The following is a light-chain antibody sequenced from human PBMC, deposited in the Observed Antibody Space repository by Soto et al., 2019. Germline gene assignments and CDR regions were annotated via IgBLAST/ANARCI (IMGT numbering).Light chain of an antibody. Sequence: ALTQSPGTLSSSPGERATLSCRASQSVSSSYLAWYQQKPGQAPRLLIYGASSRATGIPDRFSGSGSGTDFTLTISRLEPEDFAVYYCQQYGSSPYTFGQGTKVDIK. CDR2: GAS. CDR1: QSVSSSY. V-gene: IGKV3-20*01. J-gene: IGKJ2*01. CDR3: QQYGSSPYT.